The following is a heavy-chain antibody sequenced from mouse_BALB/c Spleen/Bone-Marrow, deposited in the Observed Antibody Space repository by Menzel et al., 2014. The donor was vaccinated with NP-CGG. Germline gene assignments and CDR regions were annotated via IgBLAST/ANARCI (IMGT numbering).Heavy chain of an antibody. D-gene: IGHD1-1*01. CDR3: ASYYGSSYDYFDY. V-gene: IGHV14-1*02. J-gene: IGHJ2*01. Sequence: VQLQQSGAELVRPGALVKLSCKASGFNIKDYYMHWVKQRPEQGLEWIGWIDPENGNTIYDPKFQGKASITADTSSNPPYLQLSSLTSEDTAVYYCASYYGSSYDYFDYWGQGTTLTVSS. CDR1: GFNIKDYY. CDR2: IDPENGNT.